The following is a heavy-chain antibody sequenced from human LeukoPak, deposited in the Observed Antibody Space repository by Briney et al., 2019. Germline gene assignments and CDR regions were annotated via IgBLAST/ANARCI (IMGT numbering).Heavy chain of an antibody. V-gene: IGHV3-53*01. Sequence: GGSLRLSCAASGFTVSSNYMTWVRQAPGKGLEWVSIIYSGGSTFYADSVKGRFTISRDNSKNTLHLQMNSLRAEDTAVYYCARSNDAFDIWGQGTMVTVSS. D-gene: IGHD5/OR15-5a*01. CDR1: GFTVSSNY. CDR3: ARSNDAFDI. CDR2: IYSGGST. J-gene: IGHJ3*02.